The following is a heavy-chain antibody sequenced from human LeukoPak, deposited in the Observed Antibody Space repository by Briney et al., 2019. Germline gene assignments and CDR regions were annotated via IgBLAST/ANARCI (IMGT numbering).Heavy chain of an antibody. CDR2: IYSSGST. V-gene: IGHV4-59*04. J-gene: IGHJ3*02. Sequence: SETLSLPCTVSGDSISSYYWSWTRQPPGKGLEWIGNIYSSGSTYFNPSLKSRITIFVDTSKKQFSLKLRSVTATDTAVYYCARCSAGLDAFDIWGQGTMVTVSS. D-gene: IGHD2-8*01. CDR1: GDSISSYY. CDR3: ARCSAGLDAFDI.